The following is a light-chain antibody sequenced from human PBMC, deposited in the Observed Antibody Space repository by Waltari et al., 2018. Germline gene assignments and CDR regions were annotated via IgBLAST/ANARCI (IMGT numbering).Light chain of an antibody. CDR3: CSYAGRYTWV. V-gene: IGLV2-11*01. Sequence: QSALTQPRSVSGSPGQSVTIPCPGTSSDVGGYNYVSWFQQHPGKAPKPMIHDVSKRPSGVPDRFSGSKSGNTASLTISGLQADDETDYYCCSYAGRYTWVFGGGTKLTVL. CDR2: DVS. J-gene: IGLJ3*02. CDR1: SSDVGGYNY.